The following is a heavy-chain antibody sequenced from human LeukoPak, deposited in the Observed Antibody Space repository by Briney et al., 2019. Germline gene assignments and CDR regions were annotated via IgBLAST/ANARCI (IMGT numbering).Heavy chain of an antibody. D-gene: IGHD2-15*01. CDR3: ARERSYCSGATCSLDL. CDR2: IKHDASEK. Sequence: PGGSLRLSCAASGFTFSSYWMAWVRQTPGKGLEWVANIKHDASEKYYVDSVKGRFTISRDNGENSVYLQMNSLRAEDTAVYFCARERSYCSGATCSLDLWGQGTLVTVSS. V-gene: IGHV3-7*01. J-gene: IGHJ5*02. CDR1: GFTFSSYW.